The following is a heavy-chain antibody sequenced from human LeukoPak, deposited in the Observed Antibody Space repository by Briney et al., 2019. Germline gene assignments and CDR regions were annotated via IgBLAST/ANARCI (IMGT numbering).Heavy chain of an antibody. CDR3: ASSSWSGSYFDY. D-gene: IGHD6-13*01. J-gene: IGHJ4*02. V-gene: IGHV4-38-2*01. CDR1: GYSIGSGYY. Sequence: LETLSLTCAVSGYSIGSGYYWAWIRQPPGKGLEWIGSILYSESSPYYNPSLKSRVTISLDTSKNQFSLKVKSVTAADTAVYYCASSSWSGSYFDYWGQGTLVTVSS. CDR2: ILYSESSP.